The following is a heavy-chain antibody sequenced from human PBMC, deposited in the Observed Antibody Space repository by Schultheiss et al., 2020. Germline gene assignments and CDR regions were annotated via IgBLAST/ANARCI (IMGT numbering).Heavy chain of an antibody. J-gene: IGHJ5*02. CDR1: GYSISSCYY. CDR3: ARRGMNYDFWSGYYNPQYNWFDP. Sequence: SETLSLTCAVSGYSISSCYYWGWIRQPPGKGLEWIGSIYHSGSTYYNPSLKSRVTISVDTSKNQFSLKLSSVTAADTAVYYCARRGMNYDFWSGYYNPQYNWFDPWGQGTLVTVSS. CDR2: IYHSGST. V-gene: IGHV4-38-2*01. D-gene: IGHD3-3*01.